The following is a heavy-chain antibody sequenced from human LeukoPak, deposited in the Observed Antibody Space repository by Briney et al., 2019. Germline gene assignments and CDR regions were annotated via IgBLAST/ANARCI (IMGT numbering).Heavy chain of an antibody. J-gene: IGHJ4*02. Sequence: ASVKVSCKASGYRFTSYGITWVRQAPGQGLEWMGWISGYNGNTNYAQKLQGRVTMTTDTSTSTAYMELRSLRSDDTAVYYCARILYYDILTGYPSYYFDYWGQGTLVTVSS. CDR1: GYRFTSYG. D-gene: IGHD3-9*01. CDR2: ISGYNGNT. V-gene: IGHV1-18*01. CDR3: ARILYYDILTGYPSYYFDY.